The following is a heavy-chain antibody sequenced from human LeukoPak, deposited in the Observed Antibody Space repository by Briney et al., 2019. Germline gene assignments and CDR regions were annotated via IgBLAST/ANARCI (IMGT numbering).Heavy chain of an antibody. Sequence: PSETLSLTCTVSGGSISGYYWSWIRQPAGKGLEWIGRIFPTGSTNYNPSLKSRITVSVDTSRNHFSLKLTSVTAADTAMYYCARDCTPTSRWDVAWYNCFDPWGQGTLVTVSS. V-gene: IGHV4-4*07. D-gene: IGHD2-2*01. J-gene: IGHJ5*02. CDR1: GGSISGYY. CDR3: ARDCTPTSRWDVAWYNCFDP. CDR2: IFPTGST.